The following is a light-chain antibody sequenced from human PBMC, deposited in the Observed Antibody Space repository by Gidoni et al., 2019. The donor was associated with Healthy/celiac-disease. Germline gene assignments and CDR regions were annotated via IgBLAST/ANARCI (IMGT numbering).Light chain of an antibody. J-gene: IGKJ2*04. CDR1: QDISNY. CDR2: DAS. V-gene: IGKV1-33*01. CDR3: HQYDNLPPMCS. Sequence: DIQMTQSPSSLSASVGDRVTITCQASQDISNYLNWYQQKPGKAPTLLIYDASNLETGVPSRFSGSGSGTDFTFTISSLQPEDIATYYCHQYDNLPPMCSFGQGTKLEIK.